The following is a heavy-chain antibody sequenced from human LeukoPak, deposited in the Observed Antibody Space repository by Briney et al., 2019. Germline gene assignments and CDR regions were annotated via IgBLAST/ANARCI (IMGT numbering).Heavy chain of an antibody. V-gene: IGHV4-34*01. Sequence: PSETLSLTCAVYGGSFSGYYWSWIRQPPGKGLEWIREINHNGSTNYNPSLKSRVTISVDTSKNQFSLKLSSVTAADTAVYYCARVQDVQLVDYWGQGTLVTVSS. D-gene: IGHD1-1*01. CDR3: ARVQDVQLVDY. CDR2: INHNGST. J-gene: IGHJ4*02. CDR1: GGSFSGYY.